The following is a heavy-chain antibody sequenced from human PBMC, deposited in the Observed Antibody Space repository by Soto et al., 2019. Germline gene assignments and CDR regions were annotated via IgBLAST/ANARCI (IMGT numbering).Heavy chain of an antibody. CDR2: ISSSSSTI. V-gene: IGHV3-48*01. CDR3: ARLVVVPAAHKAEYFQH. Sequence: PGGSLRLSCAASGFTFSSYSMNWVRQAPGKGLEWVSYISSSSSTIYYADSVKGRFTISRDNAKNSLYLQMNSLRAEDTAVYYCARLVVVPAAHKAEYFQHWGQGTLVTVSS. J-gene: IGHJ1*01. D-gene: IGHD2-2*01. CDR1: GFTFSSYS.